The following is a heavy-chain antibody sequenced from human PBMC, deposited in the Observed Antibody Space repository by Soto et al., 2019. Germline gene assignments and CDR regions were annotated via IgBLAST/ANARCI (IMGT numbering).Heavy chain of an antibody. CDR3: ARSRHGSGSYAHFYYGLDV. V-gene: IGHV3-30-3*01. CDR1: GFTFISYA. CDR2: ISFDGSTE. Sequence: GGSLRLSCAASGFTFISYAMHWVRQAPGKGLEWVAVISFDGSTEYYADSVKGRFTISRDNSKNTVYLQMNSLRSEDTAVYYCARSRHGSGSYAHFYYGLDVWGQGTTVTVSS. J-gene: IGHJ6*02. D-gene: IGHD3-10*01.